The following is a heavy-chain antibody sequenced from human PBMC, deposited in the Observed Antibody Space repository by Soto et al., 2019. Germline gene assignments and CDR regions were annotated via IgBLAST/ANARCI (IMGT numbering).Heavy chain of an antibody. V-gene: IGHV1-18*04. CDR1: GYTFTSYG. J-gene: IGHJ6*02. Sequence: QVQLVQSGAEVKKPGASVKVSCKASGYTFTSYGISWVRQAPGQGLGGMGWISAYNGNTNYAQKLQGRVTMTTDTSTSTAYMELRSLRSDDTAVYYCARDYSSGWPGYYYYGMDVWGQGTTVTVSS. CDR2: ISAYNGNT. CDR3: ARDYSSGWPGYYYYGMDV. D-gene: IGHD6-19*01.